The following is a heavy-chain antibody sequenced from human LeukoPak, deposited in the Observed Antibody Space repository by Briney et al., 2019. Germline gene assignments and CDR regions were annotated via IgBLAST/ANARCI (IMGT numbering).Heavy chain of an antibody. CDR2: IKQDGSEK. CDR3: ARVDCSGGSCFFDY. V-gene: IGHV3-7*01. CDR1: GFTFSSYW. Sequence: PGGSLRLSCAASGFTFSSYWMSWVRQAPGKGLEWVANIKQDGSEKYYVGSVKGRFTISRDNAKNSLYLQMNSLRAEDTAVYYCARVDCSGGSCFFDYWGQGTLVTVSS. D-gene: IGHD2-15*01. J-gene: IGHJ4*02.